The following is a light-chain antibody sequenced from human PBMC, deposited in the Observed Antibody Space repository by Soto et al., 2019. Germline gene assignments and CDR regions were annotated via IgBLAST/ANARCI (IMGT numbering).Light chain of an antibody. J-gene: IGKJ1*01. CDR2: GAC. CDR3: QHYNNKSSRT. CDR1: QSISTS. V-gene: IGKV3D-15*01. Sequence: ELVMTQSPPTLSVSPGERPTLSCRASQSISTSLAWCQQTAGQPPRLLIYGACTRALGIPARLSSSGSGTELTLTLTSLQSDDFPVYHCQHYNNKSSRTIGQG.